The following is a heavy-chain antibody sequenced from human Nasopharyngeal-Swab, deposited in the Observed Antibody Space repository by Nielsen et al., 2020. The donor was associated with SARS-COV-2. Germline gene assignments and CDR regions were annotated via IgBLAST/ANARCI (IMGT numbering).Heavy chain of an antibody. CDR3: ARRYYYDSSDYYPLDY. D-gene: IGHD3-22*01. Sequence: GGSLRLSCAASGFIFSNCSMIWVRQAPGKGLEWVSAISSSSTYIYYADSVKGRFTISRDNAENSLYLHMNSLRADDSAVCYCARRYYYDSSDYYPLDYWGQGTLVTVSS. J-gene: IGHJ4*02. V-gene: IGHV3-21*01. CDR2: ISSSSTYI. CDR1: GFIFSNCS.